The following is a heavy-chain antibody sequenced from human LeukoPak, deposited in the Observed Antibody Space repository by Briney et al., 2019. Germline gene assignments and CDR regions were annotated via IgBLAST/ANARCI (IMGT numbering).Heavy chain of an antibody. Sequence: GGSLRLSCAASGFTFSNFWMTWVRQAPGTGLEWVANINQDGSETYYVDSVRGRFTIPRDNAKNSLFLQMTSLGAEDTAVYYCARHMYYRYDYWGQGALVTVSS. CDR3: ARHMYYRYDY. J-gene: IGHJ4*02. CDR1: GFTFSNFW. CDR2: INQDGSET. V-gene: IGHV3-7*04. D-gene: IGHD3-10*01.